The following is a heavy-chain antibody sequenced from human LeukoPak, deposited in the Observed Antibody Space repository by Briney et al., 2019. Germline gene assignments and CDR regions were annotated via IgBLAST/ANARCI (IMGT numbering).Heavy chain of an antibody. CDR3: ARDRGKDYFDS. D-gene: IGHD4-23*01. Sequence: GGSLRLSCTASGLTFTSHGFHWLRQVVGKRLEWVAFVRNDGSDTYHTNSVRGRFSISRDDSKNSLYLQMNSLRPEDTAIYYCARDRGKDYFDSWGQGTQVTVSS. V-gene: IGHV3-30*02. CDR2: VRNDGSDT. CDR1: GLTFTSHG. J-gene: IGHJ4*02.